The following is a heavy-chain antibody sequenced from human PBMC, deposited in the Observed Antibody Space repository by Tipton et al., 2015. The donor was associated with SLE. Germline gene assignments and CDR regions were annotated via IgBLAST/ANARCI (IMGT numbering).Heavy chain of an antibody. CDR1: GLNFSSYD. V-gene: IGHV3-30*02. Sequence: SLRLSCAASGLNFSSYDIHWVRQAPGKGLEWVAFVRYDVSKKYYADSLKDRLTISRDNSKKVVYVQMNSLRAEDTAIYYCARENRFWYRGMDVWGRGTTVTVSS. CDR3: ARENRFWYRGMDV. CDR2: VRYDVSKK. J-gene: IGHJ6*02. D-gene: IGHD3-3*01.